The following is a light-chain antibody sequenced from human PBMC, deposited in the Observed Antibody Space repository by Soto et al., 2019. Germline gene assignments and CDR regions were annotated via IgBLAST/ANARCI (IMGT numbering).Light chain of an antibody. V-gene: IGLV2-23*01. Sequence: QSVLTQPASVSGSPGQSITISCTGTSSDVGSYTLVSWYQQHPGKAPKLMIYEGSQWPSGVSNRFSGSKSGNTASLTISGLQTEDEADYYCCSYAGSSTYVFGGGTKVTVL. J-gene: IGLJ2*01. CDR3: CSYAGSSTYV. CDR2: EGS. CDR1: SSDVGSYTL.